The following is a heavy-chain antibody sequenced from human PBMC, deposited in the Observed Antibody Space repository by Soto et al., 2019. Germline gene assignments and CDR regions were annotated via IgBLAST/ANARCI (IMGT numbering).Heavy chain of an antibody. CDR3: ANGRGITMVRGVL. CDR1: GFTFSSYG. Sequence: QVQLVESGGGVVQPGRSLRLSCAASGFTFSSYGMHWVRQAPSNGLEWVAVISYEGSNKYYADSVKGRFTISRDNSKNTLYLQMTSLRAEDTAVYYCANGRGITMVRGVLWGQGTLVTVSS. V-gene: IGHV3-30*18. J-gene: IGHJ4*02. D-gene: IGHD3-10*01. CDR2: ISYEGSNK.